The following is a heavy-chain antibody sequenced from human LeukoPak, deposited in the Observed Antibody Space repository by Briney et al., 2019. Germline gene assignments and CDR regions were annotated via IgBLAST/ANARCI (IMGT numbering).Heavy chain of an antibody. CDR2: INPNSGGT. J-gene: IGHJ4*02. D-gene: IGHD3-10*01. Sequence: ASVKVSCKASGYTFTGYYMHWVRQAPGQGLEWMGWINPNSGGTNYAQKFQGRVTMTRDTSISTAYMELSRLRSDDTDVYYCARGDAMVRGVITDYWGQGTLVTVSS. CDR3: ARGDAMVRGVITDY. V-gene: IGHV1-2*02. CDR1: GYTFTGYY.